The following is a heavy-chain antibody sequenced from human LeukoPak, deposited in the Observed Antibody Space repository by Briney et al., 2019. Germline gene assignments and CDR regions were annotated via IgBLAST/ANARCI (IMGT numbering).Heavy chain of an antibody. CDR2: IKSKTDGGTT. CDR3: TTRGLAYCGGDCPTGPDY. Sequence: GGSLRLSCAASGFTFSNAWMNWVRQAPGKGLEWVGRIKSKTDGGTTDYAAPVKGRFTISRDDSKNTLYLQMNSLKTEDTAVYYCTTRGLAYCGGDCPTGPDYWGQGTLVTVSS. V-gene: IGHV3-15*07. D-gene: IGHD2-21*02. J-gene: IGHJ4*02. CDR1: GFTFSNAW.